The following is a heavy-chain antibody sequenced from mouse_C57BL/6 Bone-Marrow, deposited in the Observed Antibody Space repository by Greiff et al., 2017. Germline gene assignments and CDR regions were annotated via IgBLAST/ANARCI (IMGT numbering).Heavy chain of an antibody. Sequence: DVMLVESGEGLVKPGGSLKLSCAASGFTFSSYAMSWVRQTPEKRLEWVAYISSGGDYLYYADTVKGRFTISRDNARNTLYLQMSSLKSEDTAMYYCTRDGGSPWYFDVWGTGTTVTVSS. V-gene: IGHV5-9-1*02. CDR3: TRDGGSPWYFDV. D-gene: IGHD1-1*02. CDR2: ISSGGDYL. CDR1: GFTFSSYA. J-gene: IGHJ1*03.